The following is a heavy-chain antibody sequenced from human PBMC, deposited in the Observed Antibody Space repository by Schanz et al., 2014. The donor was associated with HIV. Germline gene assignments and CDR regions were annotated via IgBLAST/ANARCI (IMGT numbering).Heavy chain of an antibody. CDR2: MNPNSGNT. V-gene: IGHV1-8*02. CDR3: ARGRRDVSMIVLYWLDP. J-gene: IGHJ5*02. D-gene: IGHD3-22*01. CDR1: GDTFTDYY. Sequence: QVQLVQSGAEVKKPGSSVKVSCKASGDTFTDYYMHWVRQAPGQGLEWMGWMNPNSGNTGYAQKFRGGVTMTRNTSTGTAYMELSSLRSDDTAVYYCARGRRDVSMIVLYWLDPWGQGTLVTVSS.